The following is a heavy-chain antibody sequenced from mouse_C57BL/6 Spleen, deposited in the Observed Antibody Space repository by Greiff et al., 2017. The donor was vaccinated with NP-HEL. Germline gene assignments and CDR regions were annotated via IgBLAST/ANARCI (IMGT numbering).Heavy chain of an antibody. CDR3: ARSGLRAMDY. V-gene: IGHV1-64*01. Sequence: QVHVKQPGAELVKPGASVKLSCKASGYTFTSYWMHWVKQRPGQGLEWIGMIHPNSGSTNYNEKFKSKATLTVDKSSSTAYMQLSSLTSEDSAVYYCARSGLRAMDYWGQGTSVTVSS. CDR2: IHPNSGST. J-gene: IGHJ4*01. CDR1: GYTFTSYW. D-gene: IGHD3-1*01.